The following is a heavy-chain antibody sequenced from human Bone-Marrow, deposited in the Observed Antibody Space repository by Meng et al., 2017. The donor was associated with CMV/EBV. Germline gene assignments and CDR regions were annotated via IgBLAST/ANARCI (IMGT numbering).Heavy chain of an antibody. J-gene: IGHJ4*02. Sequence: SAGYISSSSSYWGWIRQPPGKGLEWIGSIYYSGSTYYNPSLKSRVTISVDTSKDQFSLKLSSVTAADTAVYYCARDPPGPWRWEFDYWGQGTLVTVSS. CDR3: ARDPPGPWRWEFDY. CDR1: AGYISSSSSY. V-gene: IGHV4-39*07. CDR2: IYYSGST. D-gene: IGHD1-26*01.